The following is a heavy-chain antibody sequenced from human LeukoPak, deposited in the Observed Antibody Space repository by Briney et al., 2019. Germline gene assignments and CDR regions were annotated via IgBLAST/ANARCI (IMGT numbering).Heavy chain of an antibody. CDR2: ISGYNGNT. CDR1: GYTFTSYG. CDR3: ARDGYCSGGSCYLENWFDP. J-gene: IGHJ5*02. Sequence: ASVEVSCKASGYTFTSYGISWVRQAPGQGLEWMGWISGYNGNTNYAQKLQGRVTMTTDTSTSTAYMELRSLRSDDTAVYYCARDGYCSGGSCYLENWFDPWGQGTLVTVSS. V-gene: IGHV1-18*04. D-gene: IGHD2-15*01.